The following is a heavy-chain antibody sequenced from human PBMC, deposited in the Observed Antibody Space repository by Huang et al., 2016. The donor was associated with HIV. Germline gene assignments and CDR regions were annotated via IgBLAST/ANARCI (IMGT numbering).Heavy chain of an antibody. CDR1: GFSFTSYD. V-gene: IGHV3-30*03. J-gene: IGHJ6*03. CDR2: GSNDGNEK. Sequence: QGQLVESGGGVVQPGRSLRRSCAASGFSFTSYDMQWVRQVPGKGCDWVSFGSNDGNEKYYADSVKGRFTIARDNFKNTLYLQMNSLRTGDTAVYFCLPAGHVSHYYYMDVWGKGTTVIVSS. CDR3: LPAGHVSHYYYMDV.